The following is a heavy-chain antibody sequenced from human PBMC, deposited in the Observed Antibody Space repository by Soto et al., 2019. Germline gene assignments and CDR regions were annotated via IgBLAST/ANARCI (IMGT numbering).Heavy chain of an antibody. CDR1: GYTFTGYY. J-gene: IGHJ6*03. V-gene: IGHV1-2*04. D-gene: IGHD2-15*01. CDR3: ARELRDVVVVAATPNGYYYYMDV. Sequence: ASVKVSSKASGYTFTGYYMHWVRQAPGQGLEWMGWINPNSGGTNYAQKFQGWVTMTRDTSISTAYMELSRLRSDDTAVYYCARELRDVVVVAATPNGYYYYMDVWGKGTTVTVFS. CDR2: INPNSGGT.